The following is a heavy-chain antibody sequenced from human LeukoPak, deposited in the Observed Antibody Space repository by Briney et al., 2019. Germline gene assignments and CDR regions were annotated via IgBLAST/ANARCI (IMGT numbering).Heavy chain of an antibody. V-gene: IGHV5-51*01. CDR1: GYSFTNYW. J-gene: IGHJ3*02. Sequence: GESLKISCQGSGYSFTNYWIGWVRQMPGKDLEWMGVIYPGDSDTRYSPSFQGQVTISADKSISTAYLQWSSLKASDTAMYYCARLQSSGSSAFDIWGQGTMVTVSS. CDR2: IYPGDSDT. D-gene: IGHD6-19*01. CDR3: ARLQSSGSSAFDI.